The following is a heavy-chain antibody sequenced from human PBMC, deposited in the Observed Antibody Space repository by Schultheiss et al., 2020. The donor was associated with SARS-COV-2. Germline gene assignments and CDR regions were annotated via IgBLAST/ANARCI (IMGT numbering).Heavy chain of an antibody. V-gene: IGHV5-51*01. CDR3: AIRTFRGMDV. D-gene: IGHD3-16*01. Sequence: GGSLRLSCKGSGYSFTSYWISWVRQMPGKGLEWMGIIYPGDSDTRYSPSFQGHVTISADKSISTAYLQWSSLKASDTAMYYCAIRTFRGMDVWGQGTTVTVSS. J-gene: IGHJ6*02. CDR2: IYPGDSDT. CDR1: GYSFTSYW.